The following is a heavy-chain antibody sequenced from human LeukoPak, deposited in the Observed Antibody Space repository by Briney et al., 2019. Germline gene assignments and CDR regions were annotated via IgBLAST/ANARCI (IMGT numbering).Heavy chain of an antibody. D-gene: IGHD2-15*01. CDR1: GGSISYSNW. Sequence: SETLSLTCAVSGGSISYSNWWSWVRQPPGKGLEWIGEIYHTGNTNYNPSLKSRVTISVDKSKNQFSLKLSSVTAADTAVYYCGTGYCSGGSCYLDYWGQGTLVTVSS. CDR2: IYHTGNT. J-gene: IGHJ4*02. CDR3: GTGYCSGGSCYLDY. V-gene: IGHV4-4*02.